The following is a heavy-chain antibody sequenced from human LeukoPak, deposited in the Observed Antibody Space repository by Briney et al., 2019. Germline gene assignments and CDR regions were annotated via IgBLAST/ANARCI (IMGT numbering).Heavy chain of an antibody. CDR3: AVSVQAASIPAFDY. CDR2: THPSSGAR. J-gene: IGHJ4*02. Sequence: ASVKVSCRASGDTLTVHNIHWMRQAPGQGLEWMGWTHPSSGARQYAQKFQGRVTMTRDTSISTAYMELTSLRSDDTAIYYCAVSVQAASIPAFDYWGQGALLTVSS. CDR1: GDTLTVHN. D-gene: IGHD6-25*01. V-gene: IGHV1-2*02.